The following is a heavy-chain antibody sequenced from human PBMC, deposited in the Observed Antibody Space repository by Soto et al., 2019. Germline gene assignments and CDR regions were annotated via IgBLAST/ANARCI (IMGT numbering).Heavy chain of an antibody. CDR1: GFTFSNYG. CDR3: AKEGPITNWYFDY. CDR2: ISYDGNVA. Sequence: QVQLVESEGGVVQPGRSLRLSCAASGFTFSNYGMHWVRQAPGKGLEWVTVISYDGNVAYYADSVKGRFTSSRENSKNTLYLQMNSLRTEDTAVYYCAKEGPITNWYFDYWGQGTLGTVSS. D-gene: IGHD1-1*01. J-gene: IGHJ4*02. V-gene: IGHV3-30*18.